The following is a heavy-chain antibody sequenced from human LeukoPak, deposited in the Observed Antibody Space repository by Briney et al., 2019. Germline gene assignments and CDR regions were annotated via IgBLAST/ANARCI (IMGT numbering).Heavy chain of an antibody. CDR3: ATSPHCSSTSCYRV. CDR2: VYTSGSS. V-gene: IGHV4-61*02. D-gene: IGHD2-2*01. Sequence: SETLSLTCTVSGGSLSSGTYYWSWIRQPAGKGLEWIGRVYTSGSSDYNPSLKSRVTMSVDTSKNQISLKLSPVTAADTAVYYCATSPHCSSTSCYRVWGKGTTVTVSS. J-gene: IGHJ6*04. CDR1: GGSLSSGTYY.